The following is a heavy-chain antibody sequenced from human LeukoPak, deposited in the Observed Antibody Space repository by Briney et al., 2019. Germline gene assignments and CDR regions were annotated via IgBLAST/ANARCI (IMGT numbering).Heavy chain of an antibody. CDR2: TYYRSKWYN. J-gene: IGHJ6*03. CDR3: AKALIYCSGGSCFNAYYYYMDV. Sequence: SQTLSLTCAISGDSVSSNSAAWNWIRQSPSRGLEWLGRTYYRSKWYNDYAVSVKSRITINPDTSKNQFSLQLNSVTPEDTAVYYCAKALIYCSGGSCFNAYYYYMDVWGKGTTVTISS. V-gene: IGHV6-1*01. D-gene: IGHD2-15*01. CDR1: GDSVSSNSAA.